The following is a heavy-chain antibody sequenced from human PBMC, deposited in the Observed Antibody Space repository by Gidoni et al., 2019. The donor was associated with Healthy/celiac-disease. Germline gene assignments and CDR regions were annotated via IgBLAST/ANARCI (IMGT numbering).Heavy chain of an antibody. D-gene: IGHD3-22*01. CDR3: AKDRTYYYDSSGDAFDI. V-gene: IGHV3-23*01. CDR2: ISGSGGST. Sequence: EVQLLESGGGLVQPGGSLRLSCAASGFPFSSYAMSWVRQAPGKGLEWVSAISGSGGSTYYADSVKGRFTISRDNSKNTLYLQMNSLRAEDTAVYYCAKDRTYYYDSSGDAFDIWGQGTMVTVSS. CDR1: GFPFSSYA. J-gene: IGHJ3*02.